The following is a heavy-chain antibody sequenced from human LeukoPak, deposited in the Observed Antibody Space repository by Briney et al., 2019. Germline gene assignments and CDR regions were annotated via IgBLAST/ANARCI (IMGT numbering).Heavy chain of an antibody. CDR2: LYYTGST. CDR1: GGSISSYF. V-gene: IGHV4-59*08. D-gene: IGHD2-15*01. CDR3: ARGGPYCSGGSCSDY. J-gene: IGHJ4*02. Sequence: PSETLSLTCTVSGGSISSYFWSWIRQPPGQGLEWIGYLYYTGSTNYNPSLKSRVTTSADTSKDQFSLKLSSATAADTAVYYCARGGPYCSGGSCSDYWGQGILVTVSS.